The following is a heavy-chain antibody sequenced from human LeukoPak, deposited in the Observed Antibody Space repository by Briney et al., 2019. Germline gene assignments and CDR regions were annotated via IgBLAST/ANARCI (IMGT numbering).Heavy chain of an antibody. CDR2: IYHSGST. Sequence: SETLSLTCIVSGYSISSGYYWGWIRQPPGKGLEWIGSIYHSGSTYYNPSLKSRVTISVDTSKNQFSLKLSSVTAADTAVYYCARVGYSSSWYNMPNYYYYYYYMDVWGKGTTVTVSS. V-gene: IGHV4-38-2*02. J-gene: IGHJ6*03. CDR1: GYSISSGYY. D-gene: IGHD6-13*01. CDR3: ARVGYSSSWYNMPNYYYYYYYMDV.